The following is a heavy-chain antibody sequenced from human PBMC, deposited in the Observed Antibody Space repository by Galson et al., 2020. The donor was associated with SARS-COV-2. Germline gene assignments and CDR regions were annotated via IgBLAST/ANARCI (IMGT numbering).Heavy chain of an antibody. D-gene: IGHD2-15*01. CDR1: GFTFSSYS. Sequence: LSLTCAASGFTFSSYSMNWVRQAPGKGLEWVSYISSSSSTIYYADSVKGRFTISRDNAKNSLYLQMNSLRDEDTAVYYCARAALNIVVVVAATQYYFDYWGQGTLVTVSS. J-gene: IGHJ4*02. CDR2: ISSSSSTI. V-gene: IGHV3-48*02. CDR3: ARAALNIVVVVAATQYYFDY.